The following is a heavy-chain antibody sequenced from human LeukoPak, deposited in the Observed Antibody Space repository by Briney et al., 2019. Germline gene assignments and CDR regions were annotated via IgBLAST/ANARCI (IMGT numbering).Heavy chain of an antibody. Sequence: PGGSLRLSCAASGFTFSSYEMNWVRQAPGKGLEWVSYISSSGRTIYYADSVKGRFTISRDNAKNSLYLQMNSRRAEDTAVYYCARVSGTYFDYWGQGTLVTVSS. CDR1: GFTFSSYE. CDR3: ARVSGTYFDY. J-gene: IGHJ4*02. D-gene: IGHD1-26*01. V-gene: IGHV3-48*03. CDR2: ISSSGRTI.